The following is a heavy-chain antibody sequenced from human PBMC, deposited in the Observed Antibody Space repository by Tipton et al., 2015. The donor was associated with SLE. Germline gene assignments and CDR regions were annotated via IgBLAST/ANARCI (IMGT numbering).Heavy chain of an antibody. CDR3: ARCYDSSGYYSFYYYYGMDV. Sequence: SLRLSCAASGFTFSSYSMNWVRQAPGKGLEWVSSISSSSSYIYYADSVKGRFTISRDNAKNSLYLQMNSLRAEDTAVYYCARCYDSSGYYSFYYYYGMDVWGQGTTVTVSS. CDR2: ISSSSSYI. D-gene: IGHD3-22*01. V-gene: IGHV3-21*01. CDR1: GFTFSSYS. J-gene: IGHJ6*02.